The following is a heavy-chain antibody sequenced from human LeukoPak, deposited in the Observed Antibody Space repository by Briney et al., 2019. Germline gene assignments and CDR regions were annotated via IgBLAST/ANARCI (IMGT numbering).Heavy chain of an antibody. D-gene: IGHD5-24*01. Sequence: GGSLRLSCAASGLTFSTYWMNWVRQAPGKGLEWVANIKEDGSEKYYADSVKGRFTISRDNSKNTLYLQMNSLRAEDTAVYYCAKDLLAMATITPTFDYWGQGTLVTVSS. CDR2: IKEDGSEK. CDR3: AKDLLAMATITPTFDY. V-gene: IGHV3-7*01. CDR1: GLTFSTYW. J-gene: IGHJ4*02.